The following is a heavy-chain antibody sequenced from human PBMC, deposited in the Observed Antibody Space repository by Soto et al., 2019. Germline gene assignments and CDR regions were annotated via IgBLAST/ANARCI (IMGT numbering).Heavy chain of an antibody. CDR2: ISAHNGDT. V-gene: IGHV1-18*01. J-gene: IGHJ4*02. CDR3: ARIPPVNYYFDY. CDR1: GYIFPNYV. Sequence: QVQLVQSGAEVKKPGASVKVSCKASGYIFPNYVIAWVRQVPGQGLEWMGWISAHNGDTSYAQKLQGRVTMTADTSTTTAYMELRSLSSDDTAVYYCARIPPVNYYFDYWGQGTLVTVSS.